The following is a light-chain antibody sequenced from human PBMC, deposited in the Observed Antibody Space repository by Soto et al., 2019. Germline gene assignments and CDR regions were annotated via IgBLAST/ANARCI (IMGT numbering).Light chain of an antibody. CDR3: QQYGSSSWT. Sequence: EIVLTQSLGTLSLSPGKRATLSCRASQSISSSYLAWYQQRPGQAPRLLIYGASSRATGIPDRFSGSRSGTEFTLTISRLEPEDFAVYYCQQYGSSSWTFGQGTKVEIK. CDR1: QSISSSY. V-gene: IGKV3-20*01. J-gene: IGKJ1*01. CDR2: GAS.